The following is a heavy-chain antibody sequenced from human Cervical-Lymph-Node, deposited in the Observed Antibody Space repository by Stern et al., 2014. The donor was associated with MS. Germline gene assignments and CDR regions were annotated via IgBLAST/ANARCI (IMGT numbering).Heavy chain of an antibody. D-gene: IGHD3-22*01. Sequence: QVQLGQSGAEVKKPGSSVKVSCKASGGTFSNYAISWVRQAPGQGLEWMGGIIPIFGTANYAQKFQGRVTITADESTSTAYMDLSSLRSEDTAVYYCARGPDHSSAYYYAYWGQGTLVTVSS. CDR3: ARGPDHSSAYYYAY. V-gene: IGHV1-69*01. CDR2: IIPIFGTA. CDR1: GGTFSNYA. J-gene: IGHJ4*02.